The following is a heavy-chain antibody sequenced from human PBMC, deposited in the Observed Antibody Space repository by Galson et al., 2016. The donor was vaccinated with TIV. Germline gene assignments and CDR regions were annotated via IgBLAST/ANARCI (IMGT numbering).Heavy chain of an antibody. J-gene: IGHJ3*02. CDR1: GGTFSSYS. CDR3: ARTSNSDDSSI. Sequence: SVKVSCKASGGTFSSYSISWVRQAPGQGLEWLGRIVPILGMTNYAQKFQGRVTITADRSTSTAYMELSSLRSEDTAMYYCARTSNSDDSSIWGQGTMVTVSS. D-gene: IGHD4-17*01. CDR2: IVPILGMT. V-gene: IGHV1-69*02.